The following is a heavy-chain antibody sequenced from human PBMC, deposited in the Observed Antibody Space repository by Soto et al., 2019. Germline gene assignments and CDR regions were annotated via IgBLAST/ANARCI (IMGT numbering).Heavy chain of an antibody. D-gene: IGHD3-10*01. J-gene: IGHJ4*02. CDR1: GFTFSGSW. V-gene: IGHV3-74*01. Sequence: EEQLVESGGGLVQPGRSLRLSCAASGFTFSGSWMHWVRQAPGKGLVWVSRINGDGSGTSYADFVKGRFTISRDDAKNTLFLQMNGLRAEDTAVYYCARGIFGSGTANDYWGQGTLVTVSS. CDR3: ARGIFGSGTANDY. CDR2: INGDGSGT.